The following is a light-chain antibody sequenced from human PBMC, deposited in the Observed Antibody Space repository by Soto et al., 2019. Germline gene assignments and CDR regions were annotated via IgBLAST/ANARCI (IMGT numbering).Light chain of an antibody. V-gene: IGKV1-9*01. CDR3: QQGDSFQFT. Sequence: DIQLTQSPSFLSASVGDRITITCRASQGISSYLAWYQQEPGKAPKLLISAASSLQSGVPRRFSGSGSGTDFTLVISSLQAEDFDTYFCQQGDSFQFTLGGGTKVDIK. CDR1: QGISSY. J-gene: IGKJ4*01. CDR2: AAS.